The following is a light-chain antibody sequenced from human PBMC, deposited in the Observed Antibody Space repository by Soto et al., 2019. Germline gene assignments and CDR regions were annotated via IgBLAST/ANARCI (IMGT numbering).Light chain of an antibody. CDR2: DAS. CDR3: QQYSDFLIS. V-gene: IGKV1-5*01. J-gene: IGKJ3*01. CDR1: QSISRS. Sequence: DIQMTQSPSTLSASVGDRVTITCRASQSISRSLAWYQQKPGKAPTLLLYDASSLEGGVPSRFSGSGFGTEFSLTITNLQPADFATYYCQQYSDFLISFGPGTTVDFK.